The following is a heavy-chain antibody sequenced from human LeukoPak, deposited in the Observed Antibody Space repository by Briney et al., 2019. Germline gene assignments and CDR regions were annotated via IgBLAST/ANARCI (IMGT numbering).Heavy chain of an antibody. J-gene: IGHJ6*03. V-gene: IGHV1-2*02. CDR3: ARAEKPNWGNYYYYCMDV. CDR1: GYTFTGYY. CDR2: INPNSGGT. Sequence: ASVKVSCKASGYTFTGYYMLWVRQAPGQGLEWMGWINPNSGGTNYAQKFQGRVAMTRDTSISTAYMELSRLRAGDTAVYYCARAEKPNWGNYYYYCMDVWGKGTTVTVSS. D-gene: IGHD7-27*01.